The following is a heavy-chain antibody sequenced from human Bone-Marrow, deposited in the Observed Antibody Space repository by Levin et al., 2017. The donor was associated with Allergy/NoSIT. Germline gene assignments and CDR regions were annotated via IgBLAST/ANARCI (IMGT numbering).Heavy chain of an antibody. CDR3: ARQNYDMWSGCMDV. Sequence: SQTLSLTCTVSGDSISSDNWWAWVRQSPGKGLEWIGKVYHTGSVDYNPPLKTRVTISVDESKNQFTLKLTSLTAADPAVYYCARQNYDMWSGCMDVWGQGTTVTVS. CDR2: VYHTGSV. V-gene: IGHV4/OR15-8*01. CDR1: GDSISSDNW. D-gene: IGHD3-3*01. J-gene: IGHJ6*02.